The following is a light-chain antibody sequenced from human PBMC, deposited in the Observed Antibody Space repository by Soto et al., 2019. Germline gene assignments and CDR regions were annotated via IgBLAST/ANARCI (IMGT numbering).Light chain of an antibody. CDR2: GAS. Sequence: IVLTQSPGTLSLSPGERATLSCRASQSVGSNYLAWYQQKPGQAPRLLIYGASRRAAGTPDRFGGSGSGTDFTLTISRLEPEDFAVYYCQPYGNSPLTFGQGTKVDI. CDR1: QSVGSNY. J-gene: IGKJ1*01. V-gene: IGKV3-20*01. CDR3: QPYGNSPLT.